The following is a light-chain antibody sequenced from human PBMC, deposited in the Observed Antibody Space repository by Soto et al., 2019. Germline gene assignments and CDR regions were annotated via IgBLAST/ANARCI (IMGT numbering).Light chain of an antibody. Sequence: EIVLTQSPGTLSLSPGERATLSCRASQSVSSSYLAWYQQKPGQAPRLLIYGASSRATGIPDRFSGSGSGTDFTLTISSLQSEDFAVYYCQQYNKWPPLTFGGGTK. CDR2: GAS. CDR1: QSVSSSY. J-gene: IGKJ4*01. V-gene: IGKV3-20*01. CDR3: QQYNKWPPLT.